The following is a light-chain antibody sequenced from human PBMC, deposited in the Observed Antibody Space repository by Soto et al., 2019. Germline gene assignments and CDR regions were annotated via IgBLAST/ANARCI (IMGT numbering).Light chain of an antibody. CDR3: QVWDIMTDNYV. CDR2: YDS. CDR1: NIGNKR. V-gene: IGLV3-21*04. J-gene: IGLJ1*01. Sequence: SYELTQPPSVSVAPXKTATXTCGGNNIGNKRVHWYRQKPGQAPVLLISYDSDRPSGIPERFSGSNSENTATLTISRVEAGDEADYYCQVWDIMTDNYVFGSGTKLTVL.